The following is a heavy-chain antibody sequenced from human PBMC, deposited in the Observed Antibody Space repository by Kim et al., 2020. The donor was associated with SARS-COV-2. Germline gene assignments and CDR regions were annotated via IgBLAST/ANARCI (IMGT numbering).Heavy chain of an antibody. V-gene: IGHV3-23*01. D-gene: IGHD6-6*01. J-gene: IGHJ4*02. Sequence: SVKGRFTIARDNSKNTLYLQMNSLRGEETDVYYCARDRGSSSSGTYYFGYWGQGTLVTVSS. CDR3: ARDRGSSSSGTYYFGY.